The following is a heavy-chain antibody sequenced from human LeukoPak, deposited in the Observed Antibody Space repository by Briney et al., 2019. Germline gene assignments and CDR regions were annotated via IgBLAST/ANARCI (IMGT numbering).Heavy chain of an antibody. CDR1: GFTFSSYE. CDR3: ARDGDQSTIGARPDY. J-gene: IGHJ4*02. CDR2: ISSSGTTI. Sequence: EGSLRLSCAASGFTFSSYEMNWVRQAPGKGLEWISYISSSGTTIYYADSVKGRFTISRDNAKNSLFLRMNSLRADDTAVYFCARDGDQSTIGARPDYWGQGTLVTVSS. D-gene: IGHD6-6*01. V-gene: IGHV3-48*03.